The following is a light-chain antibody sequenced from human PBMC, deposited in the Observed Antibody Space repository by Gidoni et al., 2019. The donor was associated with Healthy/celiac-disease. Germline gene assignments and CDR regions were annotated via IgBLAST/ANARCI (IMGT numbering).Light chain of an antibody. J-gene: IGKJ1*01. V-gene: IGKV1-5*01. CDR3: QQYNSYPWP. CDR2: DAS. Sequence: DIQMTQSPSTLSASVGDRVTITCRAIQSISSWLAWYQQKPGKAPKLLIYDASSLESGVPSRFSGSGSGTEFTLTISSLQPDDFATYYCQQYNSYPWPFGQGTKVEIK. CDR1: QSISSW.